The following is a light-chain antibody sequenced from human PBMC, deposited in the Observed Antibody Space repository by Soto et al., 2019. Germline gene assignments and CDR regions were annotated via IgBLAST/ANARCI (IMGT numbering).Light chain of an antibody. CDR3: QQENIYWR. CDR2: KAS. V-gene: IGKV1-5*03. Sequence: DIQMTQSPSTLSASVGDRVTITCRASQSISSWLAWYQQKPGKAPKLLIYKASSLESGVPSRFSGSGSGIEFMLAISSLQPDDFANYYCQQENIYWRCGQGTKVEIK. J-gene: IGKJ1*01. CDR1: QSISSW.